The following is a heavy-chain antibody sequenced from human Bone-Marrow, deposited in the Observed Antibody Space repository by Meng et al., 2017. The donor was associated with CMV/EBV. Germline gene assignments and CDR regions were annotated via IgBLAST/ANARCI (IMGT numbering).Heavy chain of an antibody. D-gene: IGHD3-10*01. J-gene: IGHJ6*02. CDR3: ARDATGSGYYYYGMDV. CDR2: IIWNGGST. CDR1: GFTFDDYG. V-gene: IGHV3-20*01. Sequence: GSLRPCCDATGFTFDDYGMSWVRQAPGKGLEWVSGIIWNGGSTGYADSVKRRFTISRDNAKNSLYLQMNSLRAEDTALYHCARDATGSGYYYYGMDVWGQGTTVTVSS.